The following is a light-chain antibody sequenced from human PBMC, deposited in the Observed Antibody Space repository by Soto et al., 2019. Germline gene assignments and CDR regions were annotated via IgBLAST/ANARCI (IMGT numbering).Light chain of an antibody. J-gene: IGKJ4*01. CDR1: QSVSSSN. Sequence: EIVLTQSPGTLSLSPGARATLSCRASQSVSSSNLAWYQQKPGQAPRLLIYGASSRATGIPDRFSGSGSGTDFTLTTTRMDTADFAPYYCQQYGVSQGPFGGGTKVDIK. CDR3: QQYGVSQGP. CDR2: GAS. V-gene: IGKV3-20*01.